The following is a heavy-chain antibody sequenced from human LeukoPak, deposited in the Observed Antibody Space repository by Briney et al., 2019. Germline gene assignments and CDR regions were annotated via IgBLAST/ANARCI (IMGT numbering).Heavy chain of an antibody. CDR3: ARDYYDSSGYYDSFDY. Sequence: PGGSLRLSCAASGFTFDDYGMSWVRQAPGKGLEWASGINWNGGSTGYADSVKGRFTISRDNAKNSLYLQMNSLRAEDTALYYCARDYYDSSGYYDSFDYWGQGTLVTVSS. J-gene: IGHJ4*02. D-gene: IGHD3-22*01. CDR1: GFTFDDYG. CDR2: INWNGGST. V-gene: IGHV3-20*04.